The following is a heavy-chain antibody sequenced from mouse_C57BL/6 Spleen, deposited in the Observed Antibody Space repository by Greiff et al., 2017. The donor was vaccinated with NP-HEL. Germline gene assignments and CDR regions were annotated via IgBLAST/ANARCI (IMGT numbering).Heavy chain of an antibody. Sequence: QVQLQQSGAELVRPGASVTLSCKASGYTFTDYEMHWVKQTPVHGLEWIGAIDPETGGTAYNQKFKGKAILTADKSSSTAYMELRSLTSEDSAVYYCTRCYYGSSPLFAYWGQGTTLTVSS. CDR1: GYTFTDYE. J-gene: IGHJ2*01. CDR2: IDPETGGT. D-gene: IGHD1-1*01. CDR3: TRCYYGSSPLFAY. V-gene: IGHV1-15*01.